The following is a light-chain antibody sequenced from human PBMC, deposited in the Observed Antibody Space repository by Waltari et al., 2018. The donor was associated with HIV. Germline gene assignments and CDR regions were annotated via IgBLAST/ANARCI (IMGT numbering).Light chain of an antibody. CDR1: QNIGIY. J-gene: IGKJ4*01. V-gene: IGKV1-5*03. CDR2: RAS. CDR3: QQYENYPRT. Sequence: DIHMTQSPSTLSASVGDTVTITCRASQNIGIYLAWYQQKPGTAPDLLVFRASKLQRGVPSRFGGSGSGTEFTLTITSLQSDDSATYYCQQYENYPRTFGGGTRVEIK.